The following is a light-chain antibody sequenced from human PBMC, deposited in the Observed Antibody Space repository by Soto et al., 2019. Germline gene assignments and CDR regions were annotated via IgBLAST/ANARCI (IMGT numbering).Light chain of an antibody. CDR2: EVI. V-gene: IGLV2-14*01. J-gene: IGLJ3*02. CDR1: SSDVGAYNY. CDR3: SSYASNSNWV. Sequence: QSALTQPASVSGSPGQSITISCTGTSSDVGAYNYVSWYQQHPGKAPKLMIYEVINRPSGVSNRFSGSKSVNTASLTIAGLQAEDEDDYYCSSYASNSNWVFGGGTKLTVL.